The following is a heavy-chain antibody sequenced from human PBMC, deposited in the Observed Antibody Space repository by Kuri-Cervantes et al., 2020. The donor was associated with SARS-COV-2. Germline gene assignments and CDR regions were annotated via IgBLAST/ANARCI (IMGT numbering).Heavy chain of an antibody. Sequence: SVKVSCKASGGTFSSYAISWVRQAPGQGLEWMGRIIPIFGIANYAQKFQGRVTITADKSTSTAYMELSSLRSEDTAVYYCARDAAADNLSDYWGQGTLVTGSS. V-gene: IGHV1-69*04. CDR1: GGTFSSYA. CDR3: ARDAAADNLSDY. D-gene: IGHD6-13*01. J-gene: IGHJ4*02. CDR2: IIPIFGIA.